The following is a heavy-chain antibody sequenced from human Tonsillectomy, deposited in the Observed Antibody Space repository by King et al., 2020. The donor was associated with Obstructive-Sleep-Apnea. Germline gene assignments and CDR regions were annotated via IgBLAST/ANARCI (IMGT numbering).Heavy chain of an antibody. CDR2: ISGSGATT. J-gene: IGHJ4*02. Sequence: VQLVESGGGLVQPGGSLRLSCAASGFTFKKYGMSWVRRAPGKGLEWVSGISGSGATTDYADSVRGRFAISRDNSKNTLFLQMNSLRGDDTAVYYCAKHHGGNDYDPFEDWGQGALVTASS. CDR3: AKHHGGNDYDPFED. V-gene: IGHV3-23*04. D-gene: IGHD4-17*01. CDR1: GFTFKKYG.